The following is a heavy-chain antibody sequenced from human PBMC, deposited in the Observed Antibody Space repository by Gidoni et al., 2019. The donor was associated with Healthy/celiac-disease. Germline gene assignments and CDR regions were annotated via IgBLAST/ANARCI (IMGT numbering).Heavy chain of an antibody. J-gene: IGHJ3*02. V-gene: IGHV3-9*01. Sequence: EVQLVESGGGLVQPGRALRLSCAASGIPFEDYAMHGVRQAPGKGLEWVSCISWNTGSIGYADSVKGRFTISRDNAKNSLYLQMNSLRAEDTALYYCAKDQEYYDSSGYYLSTAAFDIWGQGTMVTVSS. CDR1: GIPFEDYA. CDR3: AKDQEYYDSSGYYLSTAAFDI. D-gene: IGHD3-22*01. CDR2: ISWNTGSI.